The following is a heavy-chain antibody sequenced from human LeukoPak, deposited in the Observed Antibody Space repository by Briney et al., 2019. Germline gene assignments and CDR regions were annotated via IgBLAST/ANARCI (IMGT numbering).Heavy chain of an antibody. CDR2: IYPGDSDT. D-gene: IGHD6-13*01. CDR3: ARVAAVYNWFDP. V-gene: IGHV5-51*01. Sequence: GESLKLSCKGSGYSFTSYWIGWVRPMPGKGLEWMGVIYPGDSDTRYSPSFQGQVTISADKSISTAYLQWSSLKASDTAMYYCARVAAVYNWFDPWGQGTLVTVSS. CDR1: GYSFTSYW. J-gene: IGHJ5*02.